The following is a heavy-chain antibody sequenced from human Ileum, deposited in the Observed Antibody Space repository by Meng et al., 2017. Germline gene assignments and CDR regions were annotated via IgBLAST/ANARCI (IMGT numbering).Heavy chain of an antibody. J-gene: IGHJ4*01. CDR1: GLTFSSHA. V-gene: IGHV3-30*01. CDR2: ISKDGSFK. CDR3: AGDWGSICGRDCRCNTH. D-gene: IGHD2-21*02. Sequence: GGSLRLSCAASGLTFSSHAMHWVRQAPGKGLEGVTVISKDGSFKYNAEALQGRFTISRDNSKNTLYLQMNSRGSDDTAGYFCAGDWGSICGRDCRCNTHWGHGNLV.